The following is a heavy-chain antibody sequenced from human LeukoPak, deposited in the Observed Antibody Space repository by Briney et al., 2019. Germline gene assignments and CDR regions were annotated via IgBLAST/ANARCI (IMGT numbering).Heavy chain of an antibody. V-gene: IGHV3-30*04. CDR1: GFTFSSYA. J-gene: IGHJ4*02. D-gene: IGHD6-6*01. Sequence: GGSLRFSCAASGFTFSSYAIDWVGQAPGKGLDWVAVMSHDGSDEYYTDSVKGRFTISGDNSKSTFSLQWNSLRPEDTAVYYCARDRGSSSMSMSLIDYWGQGTLVTVSS. CDR3: ARDRGSSSMSMSLIDY. CDR2: MSHDGSDE.